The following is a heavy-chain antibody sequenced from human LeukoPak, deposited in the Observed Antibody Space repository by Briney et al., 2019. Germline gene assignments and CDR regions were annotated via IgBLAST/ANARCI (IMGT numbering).Heavy chain of an antibody. D-gene: IGHD3-22*01. J-gene: IGHJ4*02. Sequence: GGTLRLSCAASGFTFSSHGMNWVRQAPGKGLEWVSGISPNGVITYYADSVKGRFTISRDNSKGTVYLQMNSLRAEDTAVYYCAKRGTANYYDSSGYFWAGDYWGQGTLVTVSS. CDR1: GFTFSSHG. CDR3: AKRGTANYYDSSGYFWAGDY. V-gene: IGHV3-23*01. CDR2: ISPNGVIT.